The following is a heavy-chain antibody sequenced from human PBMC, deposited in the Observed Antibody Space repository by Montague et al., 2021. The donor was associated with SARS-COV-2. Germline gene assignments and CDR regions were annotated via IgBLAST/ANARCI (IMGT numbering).Heavy chain of an antibody. J-gene: IGHJ6*02. Sequence: SLRLSCAASGFTFSDYYMSWIRQAPGKGLEWVSYISNSSSYTNYADSVKGRFTISRDNAKNSLYLQMNSLRAEDTAVYYCARSVDTAMVPHYYYYYGMDVWGQGTTVTVSS. CDR2: ISNSSSYT. CDR1: GFTFSDYY. V-gene: IGHV3-11*06. CDR3: ARSVDTAMVPHYYYYYGMDV. D-gene: IGHD5-18*01.